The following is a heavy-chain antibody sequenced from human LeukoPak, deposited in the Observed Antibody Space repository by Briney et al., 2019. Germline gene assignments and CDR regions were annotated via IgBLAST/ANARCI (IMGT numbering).Heavy chain of an antibody. J-gene: IGHJ3*02. CDR2: IYYSGST. CDR3: ARDPRIAAIDAFDI. D-gene: IGHD6-13*01. CDR1: GGSISSYY. V-gene: IGHV4-59*01. Sequence: PSETLSLTCTVSGGSISSYYWSWIRQPPGKGLEWIGYIYYSGSTNYNPSLKSRVTISVDTSKNQFSLKLSSVTAADTAVYYCARDPRIAAIDAFDIWGQGTMVTVSS.